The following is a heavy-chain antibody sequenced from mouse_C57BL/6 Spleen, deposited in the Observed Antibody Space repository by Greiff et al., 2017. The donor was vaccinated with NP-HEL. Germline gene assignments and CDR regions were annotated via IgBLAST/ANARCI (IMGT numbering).Heavy chain of an antibody. J-gene: IGHJ3*01. D-gene: IGHD2-5*01. CDR1: GYTFTSYW. Sequence: QVQLQQPGAELVKPGASVKLSCKASGYTFTSYWMQWVKQRPGQGLEWIGEIDPSDSYTNYNQKFKGKATLTVDTSSSTASMQLSSLTSEDSAVYYCARPSYYSNPAWFAYWGKGTLVTVAA. V-gene: IGHV1-50*01. CDR3: ARPSYYSNPAWFAY. CDR2: IDPSDSYT.